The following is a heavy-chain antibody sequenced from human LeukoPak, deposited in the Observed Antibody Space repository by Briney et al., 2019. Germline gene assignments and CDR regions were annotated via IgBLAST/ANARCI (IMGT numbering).Heavy chain of an antibody. V-gene: IGHV1-8*01. J-gene: IGHJ4*02. CDR3: ARGGYCTNGVCLGEDY. CDR2: MNPNSGNT. CDR1: GYTFTSYD. D-gene: IGHD2-8*01. Sequence: ASVKVSCKASGYTFTSYDINWVRQATGQGLEWMGWMNPNSGNTGYAQKFQGRVTMTRNTSISTAYMELSSLRSEDTAVCYCARGGYCTNGVCLGEDYWGQGTLVTVSS.